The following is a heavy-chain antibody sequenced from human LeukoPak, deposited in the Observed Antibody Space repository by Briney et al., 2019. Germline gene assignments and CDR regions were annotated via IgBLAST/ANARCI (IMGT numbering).Heavy chain of an antibody. CDR3: ARTYYDASGSYSLDY. CDR2: INTNTGNP. Sequence: ASVKVSCKASGYTFTTYAMNWVRQAPGQGLEWMGWINTNTGNPTCAQGFTGRFVFSLDTSANTAYLQISSLKAEDTAVYYCARTYYDASGSYSLDYWGQGTLVTVSS. V-gene: IGHV7-4-1*02. J-gene: IGHJ4*02. D-gene: IGHD3-10*01. CDR1: GYTFTTYA.